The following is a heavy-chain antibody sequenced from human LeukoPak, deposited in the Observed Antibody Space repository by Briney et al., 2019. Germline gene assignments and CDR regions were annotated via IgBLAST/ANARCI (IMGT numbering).Heavy chain of an antibody. CDR2: SRNKANSYTT. CDR1: GFSVSDYY. V-gene: IGHV3-72*01. D-gene: IGHD7-27*01. J-gene: IGHJ3*02. Sequence: GGSLRLSCATSGFSVSDYYMDWVRQAPGKGLEWVGRSRNKANSYTTDFAATVEGRFTISRDESKKSLYLQMNSLKTEDSAVYYCVRVQTGGAFDIWGLGTMVTVSS. CDR3: VRVQTGGAFDI.